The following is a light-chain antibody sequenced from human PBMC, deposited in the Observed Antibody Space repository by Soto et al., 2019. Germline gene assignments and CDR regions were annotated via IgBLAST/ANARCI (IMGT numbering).Light chain of an antibody. J-gene: IGKJ1*01. V-gene: IGKV1-5*03. CDR1: QSISSW. CDR2: KAS. CDR3: QQYKSYSET. Sequence: DIQMTQSPSTLSASVGDRVTITCRASQSISSWLAWYQQKPGKAPKLLIYKASSLESGVPSRFSGSGSGTEFTLTISSLQPDDVATYYCQQYKSYSETFGQGTKVEIK.